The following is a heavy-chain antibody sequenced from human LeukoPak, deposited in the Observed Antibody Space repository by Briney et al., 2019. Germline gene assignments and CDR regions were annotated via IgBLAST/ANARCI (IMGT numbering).Heavy chain of an antibody. CDR1: GFTVSSNY. J-gene: IGHJ4*02. CDR2: IYSGGTT. CDR3: ARVASSGYYFDY. V-gene: IGHV3-66*01. D-gene: IGHD3-22*01. Sequence: GGSLRLSCAASGFTVSSNYMSWVRQAPGKGLEGVSLIYSGGTTYYADSVKGRFTTSRDNSKNTLYLQMNSLRAEDTAVYYCARVASSGYYFDYWGQGTLVTVSS.